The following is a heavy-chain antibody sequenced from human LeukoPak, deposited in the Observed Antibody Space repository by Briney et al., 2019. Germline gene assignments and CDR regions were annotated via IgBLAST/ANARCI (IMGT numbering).Heavy chain of an antibody. CDR3: ARGFSVWTGYYYYYGMDV. Sequence: KRSETLSLTCSVSGGSISNYYWSWVRQPRGRGLEGLGNIYYSGSTDYNPSLKSPVTIPVDTSKNQFSLKISSVTAADTAVYYCARGFSVWTGYYYYYGMDVWGLGTTVTVSS. J-gene: IGHJ6*02. V-gene: IGHV4-59*01. CDR2: IYYSGST. D-gene: IGHD1-1*01. CDR1: GGSISNYY.